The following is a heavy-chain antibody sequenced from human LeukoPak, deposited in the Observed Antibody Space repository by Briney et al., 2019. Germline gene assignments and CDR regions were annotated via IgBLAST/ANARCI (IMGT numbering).Heavy chain of an antibody. J-gene: IGHJ4*02. V-gene: IGHV4-4*07. Sequence: SETLSLTCTVSGGSISSYYWSWIRQPAGKGLEWIGRIYASGSASYNPSLKSRVTMSGDTSKNQISLKLSSVTAADTAVYYCTREPALWGQGTLVTVSS. CDR2: IYASGSA. CDR3: TREPAL. CDR1: GGSISSYY.